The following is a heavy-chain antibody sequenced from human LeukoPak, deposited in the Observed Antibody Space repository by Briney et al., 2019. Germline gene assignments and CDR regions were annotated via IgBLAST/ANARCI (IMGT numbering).Heavy chain of an antibody. J-gene: IGHJ4*02. Sequence: ASVKVSCKASGYTFTSYGISWVRQAPGQGLEWMGWISAYNGNTNYAQKLQGRVTMTTDTSTSTAYMELRSLRSDDTAVYYCARLSRWDFWSGYPDYWGQGTLVTVSS. V-gene: IGHV1-18*01. CDR2: ISAYNGNT. CDR1: GYTFTSYG. CDR3: ARLSRWDFWSGYPDY. D-gene: IGHD3-3*01.